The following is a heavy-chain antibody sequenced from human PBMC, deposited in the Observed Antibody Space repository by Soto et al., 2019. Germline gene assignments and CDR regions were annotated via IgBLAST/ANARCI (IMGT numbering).Heavy chain of an antibody. CDR3: ARELTYYDFWHNLFDP. V-gene: IGHV3-7*05. CDR2: IKQDGSEK. CDR1: GFTFSSYW. Sequence: GGSLRLSCAASGFTFSSYWMSWVRQAPGKGLEWVANIKQDGSEKYYVDSVKGRFTISRDNAKNSLYLQMNSLRAEDTAVYYCARELTYYDFWHNLFDPWGQGSLVIVSS. J-gene: IGHJ5*02. D-gene: IGHD3-3*01.